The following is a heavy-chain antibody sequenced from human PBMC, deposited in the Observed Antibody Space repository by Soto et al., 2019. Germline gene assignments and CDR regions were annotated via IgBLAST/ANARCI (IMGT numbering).Heavy chain of an antibody. D-gene: IGHD2-21*01. CDR1: GASVSSNSFY. J-gene: IGHJ4*02. CDR2: IFYSGSS. V-gene: IGHV4-39*01. Sequence: PSETLSLTCTVSGASVSSNSFYWGWIRQPPGRGLEWIGSIFYSGSSYYNASLKSRVTMPVDTSKNQFSLKLSSVTAADTAVYYCARHDSGPLDNWGQGTLVTVSS. CDR3: ARHDSGPLDN.